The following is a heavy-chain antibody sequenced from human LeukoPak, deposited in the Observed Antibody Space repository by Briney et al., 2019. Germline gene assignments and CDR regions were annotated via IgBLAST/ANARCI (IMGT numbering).Heavy chain of an antibody. D-gene: IGHD2-15*01. CDR1: GGLVYTSDYL. Sequence: DPLSLTCTVSGGLVYTSDYLCGWIRRSPGEGLEWYGVVFSTGTTNYNPSLRGRVTISINTSKNQFSLKLASVTAADTAVYYCARQGCSGGSCYSLWFDAGGQGTLVTVSS. J-gene: IGHJ5*02. V-gene: IGHV4-39*07. CDR3: ARQGCSGGSCYSLWFDA. CDR2: VFSTGTT.